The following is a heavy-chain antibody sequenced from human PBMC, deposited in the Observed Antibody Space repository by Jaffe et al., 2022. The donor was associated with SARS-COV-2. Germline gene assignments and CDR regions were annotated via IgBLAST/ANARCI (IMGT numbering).Heavy chain of an antibody. D-gene: IGHD3-16*02. J-gene: IGHJ4*02. Sequence: EVQLVESGGGLVQPGGSLRLSCAASGFTFSKYWMHWVRQAPGKGLVWVSRINSDGSSINYAESVKGRFTISRDNAKNTLYLQMNSVRVEDTALYYCVRDLYDYAWGSYRTYDYWGQGTLVTVSS. CDR2: INSDGSSI. V-gene: IGHV3-74*01. CDR1: GFTFSKYW. CDR3: VRDLYDYAWGSYRTYDY.